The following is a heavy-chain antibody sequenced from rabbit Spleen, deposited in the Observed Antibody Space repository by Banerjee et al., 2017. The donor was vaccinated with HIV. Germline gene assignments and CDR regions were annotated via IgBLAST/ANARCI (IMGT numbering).Heavy chain of an antibody. V-gene: IGHV1S45*01. Sequence: QEQLEESGGGLVRPGASLTLTCKASGLDFSVNYWICWVRQAPGKGLEWIACIDVTKSGSTYYASWTRVRFTISKTSSTTVTLQMTSLTAADTANYFCARDASGREDFNLWGPGTLVTVS. CDR3: ARDASGREDFNL. CDR2: IDVTKSGST. CDR1: GLDFSVNYW. J-gene: IGHJ4*01. D-gene: IGHD4-2*01.